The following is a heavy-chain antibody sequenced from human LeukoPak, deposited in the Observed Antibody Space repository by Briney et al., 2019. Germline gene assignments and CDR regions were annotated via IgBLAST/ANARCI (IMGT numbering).Heavy chain of an antibody. CDR2: IYLDGSRA. V-gene: IGHV3-7*01. D-gene: IGHD3-22*01. J-gene: IGHJ3*02. CDR1: GFTFTNYW. Sequence: PGGSLRLSCAVSGFTFTNYWMSWARQSPGKGLEWVANIYLDGSRAYYVDSVKGRFTISRDNAKNSLYLQMNSLRAEDTAVYYCASNTPSPIYYDSAFDIWGQGTMVTVSS. CDR3: ASNTPSPIYYDSAFDI.